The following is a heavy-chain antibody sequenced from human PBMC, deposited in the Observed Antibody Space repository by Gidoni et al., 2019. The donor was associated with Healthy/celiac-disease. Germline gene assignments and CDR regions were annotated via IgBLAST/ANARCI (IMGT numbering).Heavy chain of an antibody. Sequence: QVQLVQSGAEVKKPGSSVKVSCKAYGSTFRSYAISWVRQAPGQGLEWMGGIIPIFGTANYAQKFQGRVTITADESTSTAYMELSSLRSEDTAVYYCARGYCSSTSCQWGYYYYGMDVWGQGTTVTVSS. D-gene: IGHD2-2*01. CDR1: GSTFRSYA. CDR3: ARGYCSSTSCQWGYYYYGMDV. J-gene: IGHJ6*02. V-gene: IGHV1-69*01. CDR2: IIPIFGTA.